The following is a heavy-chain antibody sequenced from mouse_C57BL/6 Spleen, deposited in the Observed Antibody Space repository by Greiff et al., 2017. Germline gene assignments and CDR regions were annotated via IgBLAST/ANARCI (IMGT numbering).Heavy chain of an antibody. CDR3: AGGSSSLYYFDY. CDR1: GYTFTSYW. CDR2: IHPNSGST. Sequence: QVQLKQPGAELVKPGASVKLSCKASGYTFTSYWMHWVKQRPGQGLEWIGMIHPNSGSTNYNEKFKSKATLTVDTSSSTAYMQLSSLTSEDSAVYYCAGGSSSLYYFDYWGQGTTLTVSA. J-gene: IGHJ2*01. D-gene: IGHD1-1*01. V-gene: IGHV1-64*01.